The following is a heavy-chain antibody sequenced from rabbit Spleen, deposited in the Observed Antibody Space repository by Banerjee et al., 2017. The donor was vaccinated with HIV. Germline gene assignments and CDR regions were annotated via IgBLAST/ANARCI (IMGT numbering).Heavy chain of an antibody. CDR1: GFSFSSSDY. J-gene: IGHJ6*01. V-gene: IGHV1S45*01. Sequence: QEQLEESGGDLVKPGASLTLTCTASGFSFSSSDYMCWVRQAPGKGLEWIACIDAGSSGITYYASWAKGRFTISGTSSTTVTLQMTSLTAADTATYFCARYAKGTYWSMYPDYGMDLWGPGTLVTVS. CDR2: IDAGSSGIT. CDR3: ARYAKGTYWSMYPDYGMDL. D-gene: IGHD5-1*01.